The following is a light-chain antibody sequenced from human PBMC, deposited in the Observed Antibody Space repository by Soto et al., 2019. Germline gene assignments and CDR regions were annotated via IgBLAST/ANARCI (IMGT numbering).Light chain of an antibody. Sequence: DIQMTQSPSTLSASVGDRVTITCRASQSISSWLAWYQQKPGKAPKLLIYKAASSQTGVPSRFSGSGSATEFTLTISSLQPDDFATYFCQQYNSYPPTFGQGTKLEI. V-gene: IGKV1-5*03. CDR1: QSISSW. CDR3: QQYNSYPPT. CDR2: KAA. J-gene: IGKJ2*01.